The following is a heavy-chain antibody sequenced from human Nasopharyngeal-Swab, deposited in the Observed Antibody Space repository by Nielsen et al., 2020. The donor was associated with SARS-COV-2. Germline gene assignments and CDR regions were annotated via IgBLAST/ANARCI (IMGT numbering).Heavy chain of an antibody. V-gene: IGHV3-48*01. CDR2: ISSSSSTI. CDR3: ARPGMGSGSYFFDY. CDR1: GFTFSSYS. Sequence: GGSLRLSCAASGFTFSSYSMNWVRQAPGKGLEWVSYISSSSSTIYYADSVKGRFTISRDNSKNTLYLQMNSLRAEDTAVYYCARPGMGSGSYFFDYWGQGTLVTVSS. D-gene: IGHD1-26*01. J-gene: IGHJ4*02.